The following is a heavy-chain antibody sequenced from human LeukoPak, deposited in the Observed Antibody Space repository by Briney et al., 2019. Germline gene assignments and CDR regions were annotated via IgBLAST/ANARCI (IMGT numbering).Heavy chain of an antibody. CDR2: IYPGDSDT. CDR1: GYSFSTYW. Sequence: GESLKISCKGSGYSFSTYWIAWVRQMRGKGLEWMGNIYPGDSDTRYSPSFQGQVTISADKSISTAYLQWSSLKASDTAIYYCARQGCSSSSCYTFDYWGQGTLVTVSS. D-gene: IGHD2-2*02. V-gene: IGHV5-51*01. J-gene: IGHJ4*02. CDR3: ARQGCSSSSCYTFDY.